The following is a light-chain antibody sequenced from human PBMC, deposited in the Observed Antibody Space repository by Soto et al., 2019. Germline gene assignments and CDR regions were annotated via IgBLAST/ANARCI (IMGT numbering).Light chain of an antibody. V-gene: IGLV1-44*01. J-gene: IGLJ1*01. CDR2: SNN. CDR3: AAWDGSLNGYV. Sequence: QSVLTQPPSTSGTPGQRVTISCSGSSSNIGSRSVNWYQHLPGSAPKLLIYSNNQRPSGVPERFSGSKSGTSASLAVSGLQSEDEADYYCAAWDGSLNGYVFGAGTKVTVL. CDR1: SSNIGSRS.